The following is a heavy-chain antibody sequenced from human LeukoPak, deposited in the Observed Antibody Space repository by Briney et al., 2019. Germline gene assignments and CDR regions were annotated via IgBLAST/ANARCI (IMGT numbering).Heavy chain of an antibody. CDR3: AREGYCTNGVCYTGAFDI. D-gene: IGHD2-8*01. CDR1: GFTFSSYS. Sequence: PGGSLRLSCAASGFTFSSYSMNWVRQAPGKGLEWVSSISSSSSYIYYAGSVKGRFTISRDNAKNSLYLQMNSLRAEDTAAYYCAREGYCTNGVCYTGAFDIWGQGTMVTVSS. J-gene: IGHJ3*02. V-gene: IGHV3-21*01. CDR2: ISSSSSYI.